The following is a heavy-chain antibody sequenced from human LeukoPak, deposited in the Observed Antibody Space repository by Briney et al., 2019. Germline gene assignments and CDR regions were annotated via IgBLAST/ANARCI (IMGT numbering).Heavy chain of an antibody. CDR1: GGTFSSYA. J-gene: IGHJ4*02. CDR3: AREDGGDGYKSFDY. V-gene: IGHV1-69*13. Sequence: SVKVSCKASGGTFSSYAISWVRQAPGQGLEWMGGIIPIFGTANYAQKFQGRVTITADESTSTAYMELSSLRSEDTAVYYCAREDGGDGYKSFDYWGQGTLVTVPS. CDR2: IIPIFGTA. D-gene: IGHD5-24*01.